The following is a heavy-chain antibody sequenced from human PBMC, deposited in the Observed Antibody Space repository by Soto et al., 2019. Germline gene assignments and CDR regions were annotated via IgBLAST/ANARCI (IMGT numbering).Heavy chain of an antibody. J-gene: IGHJ4*02. CDR2: INAGNGNS. CDR3: ARDEQQLIKFDY. V-gene: IGHV1-3*01. D-gene: IGHD6-13*01. CDR1: GYTFIGYT. Sequence: PSVKVSCKASGYTFIGYTVHWVRQAPGQSIEWMGWINAGNGNSKYSEKFHGRVSITRDTSAGTTYMELNSLRSEDTAVYYCARDEQQLIKFDYWGQGTPVTVSS.